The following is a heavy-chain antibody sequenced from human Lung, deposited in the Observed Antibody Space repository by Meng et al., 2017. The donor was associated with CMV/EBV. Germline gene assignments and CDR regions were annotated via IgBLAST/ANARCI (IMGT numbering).Heavy chain of an antibody. CDR1: GYTFTDYG. J-gene: IGHJ5*02. CDR3: ARDLQYCGSTSCYDDCFDP. CDR2: ISAYNGDT. Sequence: ASVKVSCKASGYTFTDYGISWVRQAAGQGLEWMGWISAYNGDTNYARNLRGRVTMTTDTSTTTAYMELRSLRSDDTAVYYCARDLQYCGSTSCYDDCFDPWGQGTLVTVSS. V-gene: IGHV1-18*01. D-gene: IGHD2-2*01.